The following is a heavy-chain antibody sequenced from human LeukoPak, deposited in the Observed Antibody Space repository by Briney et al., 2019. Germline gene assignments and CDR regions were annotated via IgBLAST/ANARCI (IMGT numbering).Heavy chain of an antibody. CDR3: ARGKRYCSSTSCYRGAFDI. V-gene: IGHV4-34*01. Sequence: SETLSLTCTVHGGSFSGYYWSWIRQPPGKGLEWIGEINHSGSTNYNPSLKSRVTISVDTSKNQFSLKLSSVTAADTAVYYCARGKRYCSSTSCYRGAFDIWGQGTMVTVSS. J-gene: IGHJ3*02. CDR2: INHSGST. D-gene: IGHD2-2*01. CDR1: GGSFSGYY.